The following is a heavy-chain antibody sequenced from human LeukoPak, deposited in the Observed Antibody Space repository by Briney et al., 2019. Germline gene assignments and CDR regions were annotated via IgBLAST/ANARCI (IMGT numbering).Heavy chain of an antibody. J-gene: IGHJ4*02. CDR3: ARDILATSIAAPYY. CDR2: IYHSGST. CDR1: GYSISTNYY. Sequence: SETLSLTCTVSGYSISTNYYWGWVRQPPGKGLEWIGSIYHSGSTQYNPSLKSRVTISIDASKNQFSLRLSSVNAADTAVYYCARDILATSIAAPYYWGQGTLVTVSS. D-gene: IGHD6-13*01. V-gene: IGHV4-38-2*02.